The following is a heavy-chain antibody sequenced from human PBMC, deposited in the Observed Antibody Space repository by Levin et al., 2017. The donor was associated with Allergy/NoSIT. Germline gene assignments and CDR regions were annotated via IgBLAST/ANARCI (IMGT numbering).Heavy chain of an antibody. CDR1: GYTFTSYG. D-gene: IGHD6-13*01. CDR3: ARRARSGAEAAYFDS. J-gene: IGHJ4*02. CDR2: ISAYNGDT. Sequence: GESLKISCKASGYTFTSYGIGWVRQAPGQGLGWMGWISAYNGDTKYAQNLQGRVAMTTDTSTSTAYMELRSLRSDDTAHYFCARRARSGAEAAYFDSWGQGTLVTVSS. V-gene: IGHV1-18*01.